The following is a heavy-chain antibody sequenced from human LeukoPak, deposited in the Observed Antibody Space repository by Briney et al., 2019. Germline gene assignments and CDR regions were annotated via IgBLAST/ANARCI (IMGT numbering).Heavy chain of an antibody. V-gene: IGHV4-61*01. CDR1: GYSISSDYY. J-gene: IGHJ4*02. Sequence: SETLSLTCTVSGYSISSDYYWSWIRQPPGKGLEWIGYIYYSGSTNYNPSLKSRVTISVDTSKNQFSLKLSSVTAADTAVYYCARTASPIAAAGQPFDYWGQGTLVTVSS. D-gene: IGHD6-13*01. CDR2: IYYSGST. CDR3: ARTASPIAAAGQPFDY.